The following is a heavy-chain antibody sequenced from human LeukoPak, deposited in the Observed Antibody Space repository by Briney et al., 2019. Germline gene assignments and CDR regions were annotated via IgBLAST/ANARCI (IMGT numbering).Heavy chain of an antibody. V-gene: IGHV3-23*01. CDR1: GFTFSSYA. Sequence: GGSLRLSCAASGFTFSSYAMTWVRQAPGKGLEWVSGIRGSGGSTYYADSVKGRFTISSDNSKNTVYMQMTSLRVEDTAVYYCAKDGSDYGDPNWFDPWGQGTLVTVSS. CDR3: AKDGSDYGDPNWFDP. CDR2: IRGSGGST. J-gene: IGHJ5*02. D-gene: IGHD4-17*01.